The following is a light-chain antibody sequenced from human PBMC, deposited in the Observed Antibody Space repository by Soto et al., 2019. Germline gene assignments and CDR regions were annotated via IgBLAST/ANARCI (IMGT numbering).Light chain of an antibody. CDR3: QQTKDFPYT. V-gene: IGKV1-12*01. Sequence: DIQMTQSPSSGSASVGDRVTITCRASHVISSWLAWYQQKPGKAPKLLIYAASRLQSGVPSRFSGSESGADFSLTISSLQPEDVATYYCQQTKDFPYTFGQGTKLEIK. J-gene: IGKJ2*01. CDR1: HVISSW. CDR2: AAS.